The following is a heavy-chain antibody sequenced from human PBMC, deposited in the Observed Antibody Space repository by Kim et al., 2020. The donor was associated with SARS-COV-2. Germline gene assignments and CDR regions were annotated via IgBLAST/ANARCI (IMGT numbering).Heavy chain of an antibody. Sequence: SLKSRVPISVDTSKNQFSLKLSSVTAADTAVYYCASRRGGRAYSSHPWGYWGQGTLVTVSS. D-gene: IGHD6-13*01. J-gene: IGHJ4*02. CDR3: ASRRGGRAYSSHPWGY. V-gene: IGHV4-39*01.